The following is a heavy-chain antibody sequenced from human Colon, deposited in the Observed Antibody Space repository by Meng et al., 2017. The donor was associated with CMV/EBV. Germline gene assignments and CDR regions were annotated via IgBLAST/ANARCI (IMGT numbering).Heavy chain of an antibody. J-gene: IGHJ5*02. D-gene: IGHD5-18*01. CDR3: ARMEYSYGYLGWFDP. Sequence: ASVKVSCKASGFPFTSYSFTWVRQAPGQGLEWMGIINPSGGSTSYAQKFQGRVTMTRDTSTSTVYMELSSLRSEDTAVYYCARMEYSYGYLGWFDPWGQGTLVTVSS. V-gene: IGHV1-46*01. CDR2: INPSGGST. CDR1: GFPFTSYS.